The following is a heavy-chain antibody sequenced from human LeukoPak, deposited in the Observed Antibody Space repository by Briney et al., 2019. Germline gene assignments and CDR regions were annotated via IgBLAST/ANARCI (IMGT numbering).Heavy chain of an antibody. J-gene: IGHJ5*02. Sequence: ASVKVSCKASGYTLTELSMHWVRQAPGKGLEWMGGFDPEDGETIYAQKFQGRVTMTEDTSTDTAYMELSSLRSEDTAVYYCAAGYPRNNWFDPWGQGTLVTVSS. CDR2: FDPEDGET. CDR3: AAGYPRNNWFDP. D-gene: IGHD5-18*01. CDR1: GYTLTELS. V-gene: IGHV1-24*01.